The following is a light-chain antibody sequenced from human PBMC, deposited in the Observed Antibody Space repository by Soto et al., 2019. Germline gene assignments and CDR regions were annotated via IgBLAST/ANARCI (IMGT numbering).Light chain of an antibody. CDR3: QQYNNWPRT. CDR1: QSVGSD. J-gene: IGKJ1*01. Sequence: EIVMTQSPGTLSVSPGERATLSCRASQSVGSDLAWYQQRPGQPPRLLIYGASSRATGIPATFSGSGSGTEFTLTISSLQSEDFAIYYCQQYNNWPRTFGQGTKVDIK. V-gene: IGKV3-15*01. CDR2: GAS.